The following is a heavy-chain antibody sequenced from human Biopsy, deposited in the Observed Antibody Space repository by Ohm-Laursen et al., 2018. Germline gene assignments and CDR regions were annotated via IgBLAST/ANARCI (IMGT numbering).Heavy chain of an antibody. CDR2: INHSGST. J-gene: IGHJ4*02. CDR1: GGYFSGYY. V-gene: IGHV4-34*01. Sequence: SETLSLTCAVYGGYFSGYYWSWIRQPPGKGLEWIGEINHSGSTNYNPSLKSRVTISVDTSKNQFSLKLSSVTAADTAVYYCARGRLRAVARFDYWGQGTLVTVSS. D-gene: IGHD6-19*01. CDR3: ARGRLRAVARFDY.